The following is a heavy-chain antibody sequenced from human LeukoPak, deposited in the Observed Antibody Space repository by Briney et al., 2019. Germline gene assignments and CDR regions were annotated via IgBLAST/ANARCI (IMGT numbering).Heavy chain of an antibody. CDR1: GGSIENNH. J-gene: IGHJ4*02. CDR3: ARDPLRSSFDS. D-gene: IGHD1-26*01. Sequence: SETLSLTCAVSGGSIENNHWAWIRQPAGKGLEWIGRLYVSGNTNFNPSLKSRVTISVDTSKNQFSLKMTSMTAADTAVYFCARDPLRSSFDSWGQGILVTVAP. CDR2: LYVSGNT. V-gene: IGHV4-4*07.